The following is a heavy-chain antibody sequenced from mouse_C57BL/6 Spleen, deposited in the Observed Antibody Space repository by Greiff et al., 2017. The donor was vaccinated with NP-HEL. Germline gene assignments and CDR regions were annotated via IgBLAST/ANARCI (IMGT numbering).Heavy chain of an antibody. J-gene: IGHJ4*01. D-gene: IGHD1-3*01. CDR3: TEWSYAMDY. CDR2: IRLKSDNYAT. Sequence: DVQLQESGGGLVQPGGSMKLSCVASGFTFSNYWMNWVRQSPEKGLEWVAQIRLKSDNYATHYAESVKGRFTISRDDSKSSVYLQMNNLRAEDTGIYYCTEWSYAMDYWGQGTSVTVSS. CDR1: GFTFSNYW. V-gene: IGHV6-3*01.